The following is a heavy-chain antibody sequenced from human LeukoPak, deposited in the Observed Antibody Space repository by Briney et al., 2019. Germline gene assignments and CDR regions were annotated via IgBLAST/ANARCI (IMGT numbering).Heavy chain of an antibody. D-gene: IGHD5-24*01. CDR2: SNPNSGGA. V-gene: IGHV1-2*06. J-gene: IGHJ4*02. CDR3: ARDFGDGYNSYYFDY. CDR1: GYTFTGYY. Sequence: ASVKVSCKASGYTFTGYYMHWVRQAPGQGLEGMGLSNPNSGGANYAQKFQGRVTMTRDTSISIVYMELSRLRSDDTAVYYCARDFGDGYNSYYFDYWGQGTLVTVSS.